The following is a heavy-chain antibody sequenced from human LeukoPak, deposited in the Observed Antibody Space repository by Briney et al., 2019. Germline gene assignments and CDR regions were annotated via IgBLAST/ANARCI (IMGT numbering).Heavy chain of an antibody. V-gene: IGHV3-21*01. CDR3: AISRYDSSGYYGIIGY. Sequence: GGSLRLSCAALGFTFSSYTMNWVRLAPGKGLEWFSSISRSNIYKYYADSVKGRFTISRDNAKNSLYLQMNSLRAEDTAVYYCAISRYDSSGYYGIIGYWGQGTLVTVSS. CDR1: GFTFSSYT. J-gene: IGHJ4*02. CDR2: ISRSNIYK. D-gene: IGHD3-22*01.